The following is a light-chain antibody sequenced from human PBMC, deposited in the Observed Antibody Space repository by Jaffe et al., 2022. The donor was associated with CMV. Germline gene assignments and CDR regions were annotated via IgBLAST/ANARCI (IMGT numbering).Light chain of an antibody. CDR3: QAWESSSGV. Sequence: SYELTQPPSVSVSQGQTATITCSGERLGERFACWYQQKPGQSPVLVIYQDTKRPSGIPERFSGSNSGNTATLTISGTQAMDEADYYCQAWESSSGVFGGGTKLTVL. CDR2: QDT. J-gene: IGLJ3*02. V-gene: IGLV3-1*01. CDR1: RLGERF.